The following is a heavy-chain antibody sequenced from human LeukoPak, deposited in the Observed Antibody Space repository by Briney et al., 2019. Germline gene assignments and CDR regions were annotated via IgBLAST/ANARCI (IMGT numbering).Heavy chain of an antibody. CDR2: IYSGGST. D-gene: IGHD1-1*01. CDR1: VFTVSSNY. V-gene: IGHV3-53*01. CDR3: ARGHNWNDRGAFDI. Sequence: GGSLRVSCAASVFTVSSNYMSWVRQAPGKGLEWVSSIYSGGSTYYADSVKGRFTISRDSSKNTLYLQMSSLRAEDTAVYYCARGHNWNDRGAFDIWGQGTMVTVSS. J-gene: IGHJ3*02.